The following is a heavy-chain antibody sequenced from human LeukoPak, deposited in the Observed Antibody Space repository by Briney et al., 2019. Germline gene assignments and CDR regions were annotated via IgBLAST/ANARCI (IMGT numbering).Heavy chain of an antibody. D-gene: IGHD2-2*01. CDR1: GGSISSGSYY. Sequence: SETLSLTCTVSGGSISSGSYYWSWIRQPAGKGLEWIGSIYTSGSTNYNPSLKSRVTISVDTSKNQFSLKLSSVTAADTAVYYCARGYCSSTSCYWRYWGQGTLVTVSS. V-gene: IGHV4-61*02. CDR3: ARGYCSSTSCYWRY. J-gene: IGHJ4*02. CDR2: IYTSGST.